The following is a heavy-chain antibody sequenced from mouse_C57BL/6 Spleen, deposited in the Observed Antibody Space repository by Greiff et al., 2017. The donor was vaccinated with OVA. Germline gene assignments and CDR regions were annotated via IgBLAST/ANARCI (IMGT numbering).Heavy chain of an antibody. CDR2: IYPGGGYT. CDR3: AQLGRGYFDY. Sequence: QVQLQQSGAELVRPGTSVKMSCKASGYTFTNYWIGWAKQRPGHGLEWIGDIYPGGGYTNYNEKFKGKATLTADKSSSTAYMQFSSLTSEDSAIYYCAQLGRGYFDYWGQGTTLTVSS. D-gene: IGHD4-1*02. J-gene: IGHJ2*01. V-gene: IGHV1-63*01. CDR1: GYTFTNYW.